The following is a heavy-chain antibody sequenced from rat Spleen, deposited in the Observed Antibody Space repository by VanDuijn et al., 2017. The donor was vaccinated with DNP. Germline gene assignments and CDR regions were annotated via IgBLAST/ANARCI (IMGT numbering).Heavy chain of an antibody. D-gene: IGHD1-4*01. CDR3: AREYPWAHYFDY. J-gene: IGHJ2*01. CDR2: FSSGGGST. V-gene: IGHV5S13*01. Sequence: EVQLVESGGGLVQPGRSLKLSCAASGFIFSNYGMAWVRQAPTKGLEWVASFSSGGGSTYYRDSVKGRFPISRDSSKNTLYLQMDSLRSEDTATYYCAREYPWAHYFDYWGQGVMVTVSS. CDR1: GFIFSNYG.